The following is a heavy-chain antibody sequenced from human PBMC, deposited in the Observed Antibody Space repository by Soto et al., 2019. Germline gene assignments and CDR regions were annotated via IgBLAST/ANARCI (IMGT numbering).Heavy chain of an antibody. Sequence: QVHLLESGPGLVKPSQTLSLTCSVSGDSISTVDYFWAWIRQPPGQALEYIGYIYKSTTTYYNPSVVSRVAISLDTSKSQFSLTVTSVTAADTAVYFCARGRYCLTGRCFPNWFDSWGQGTLVTVSS. CDR1: GDSISTVDYF. J-gene: IGHJ5*01. V-gene: IGHV4-30-4*01. CDR2: IYKSTTT. CDR3: ARGRYCLTGRCFPNWFDS. D-gene: IGHD2-15*01.